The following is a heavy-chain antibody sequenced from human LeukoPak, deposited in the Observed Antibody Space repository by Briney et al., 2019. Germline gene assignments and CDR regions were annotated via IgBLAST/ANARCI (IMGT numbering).Heavy chain of an antibody. D-gene: IGHD3-16*01. V-gene: IGHV3-23*01. CDR1: GFTFSNYG. CDR2: ISGRDSNT. Sequence: PGGSLRLSCAASGFTFSNYGMSWVRQAPGKGLEWVSLISGRDSNTYYADSVKGRFTISRDNSKNTLSLQMNSLRAEDTAVYYCAKVATYYYRGMDVWGQGTTVTVSS. CDR3: AKVATYYYRGMDV. J-gene: IGHJ6*02.